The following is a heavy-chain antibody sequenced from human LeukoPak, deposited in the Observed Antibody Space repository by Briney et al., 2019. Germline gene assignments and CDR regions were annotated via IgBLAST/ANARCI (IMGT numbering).Heavy chain of an antibody. CDR2: INTNTGNP. D-gene: IGHD3-10*01. CDR3: ARDPYGSGSYYPGP. V-gene: IGHV7-4-1*02. J-gene: IGHJ5*02. CDR1: GYTFTSYA. Sequence: ASAKVSCKASGYTFTSYAMNWVRQAPGQGLEWMGWINTNTGNPTYAQGFTGRFVFSLDTSVSTAYLQISSLKAEDTAVYYCARDPYGSGSYYPGPWGQGTLVAVSS.